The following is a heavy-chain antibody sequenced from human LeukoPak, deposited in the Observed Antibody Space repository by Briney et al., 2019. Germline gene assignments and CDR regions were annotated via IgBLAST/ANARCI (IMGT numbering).Heavy chain of an antibody. J-gene: IGHJ4*02. CDR2: IHYTKGI. Sequence: SETLSLTCTVSGVSITSHYWTWIRQPPGKGLEWLGYIHYTKGINYNPSLQSRVTMSVDMSKNQFSLKLYSVTPSDTAVYYCTTTSGTSPIDSWGQGTLVTVSS. CDR1: GVSITSHY. CDR3: TTTSGTSPIDS. V-gene: IGHV4-59*11.